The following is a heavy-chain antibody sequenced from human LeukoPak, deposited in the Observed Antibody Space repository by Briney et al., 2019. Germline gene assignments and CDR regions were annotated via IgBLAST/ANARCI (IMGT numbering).Heavy chain of an antibody. D-gene: IGHD4-17*01. V-gene: IGHV1-2*02. Sequence: ASVKVSCKASGYTFTDYYMHWVRQAPGQGLEWMGWINPNSGGTNFAQKFQGRVTMTRDTSISTAHMELSRLRSDDTAVYYCAREGPVTTVTKKYNWFDPWGQGTLVTVSS. CDR3: AREGPVTTVTKKYNWFDP. J-gene: IGHJ5*02. CDR2: INPNSGGT. CDR1: GYTFTDYY.